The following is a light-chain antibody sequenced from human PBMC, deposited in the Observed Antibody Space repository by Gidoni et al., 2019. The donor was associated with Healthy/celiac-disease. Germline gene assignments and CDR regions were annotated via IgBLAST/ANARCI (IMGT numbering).Light chain of an antibody. Sequence: QSALTPPASVSGYPGPSLTISCTGTSSDVGGYNYVSWYQQHPDKAPKLMIYDVSNRPSGVSNRFSGCKSGNTASLTISGLQAEDEADYYCSSYTSSSTLVVFGGGTKLTVL. CDR2: DVS. V-gene: IGLV2-14*03. CDR1: SSDVGGYNY. J-gene: IGLJ2*01. CDR3: SSYTSSSTLVV.